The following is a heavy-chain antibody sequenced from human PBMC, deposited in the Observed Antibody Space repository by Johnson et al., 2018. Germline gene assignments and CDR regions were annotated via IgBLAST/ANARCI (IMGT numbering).Heavy chain of an antibody. Sequence: EVQLVESGGGLVQXGGSXRLXCAASGFTFRIYWMSWVRQAPGKGLEWVANIKQDASEKYYVDSMKGRFTISRDNAKNSLYLQMNSLRAEDTAIYYCARGGGTVTTSPGDAFDIWGQGTMVTVSS. CDR1: GFTFRIYW. D-gene: IGHD4-11*01. CDR3: ARGGGTVTTSPGDAFDI. V-gene: IGHV3-7*01. CDR2: IKQDASEK. J-gene: IGHJ3*02.